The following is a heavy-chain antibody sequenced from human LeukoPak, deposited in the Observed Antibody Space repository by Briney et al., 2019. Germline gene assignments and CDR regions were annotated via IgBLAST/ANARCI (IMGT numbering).Heavy chain of an antibody. CDR3: ARAFYSGSDPLDY. J-gene: IGHJ4*02. V-gene: IGHV3-30*04. Sequence: PGGSLRLSCAASGFNFNKYAIHWVRQAPGRGLEWVAVITDDGRTKYYADSVKGRFIVSRDSSKNTLFLQMNSLRGDDTAMYYCARAFYSGSDPLDYWGQGTLVTVSS. CDR1: GFNFNKYA. D-gene: IGHD3-10*01. CDR2: ITDDGRTK.